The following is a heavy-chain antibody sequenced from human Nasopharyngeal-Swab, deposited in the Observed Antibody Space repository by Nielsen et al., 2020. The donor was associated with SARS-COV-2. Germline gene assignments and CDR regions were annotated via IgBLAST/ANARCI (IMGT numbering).Heavy chain of an antibody. Sequence: SVKVSSKASSGTFSSYSISWLLHAPPQRLEWMGGIIPIFGTANYSQKFQGRVTITSDESTSTAYMELSSLRSEDTAVYYCARIMVRGVIISGYYYDMDVWGQGTTVTVSS. CDR2: IIPIFGTA. CDR3: ARIMVRGVIISGYYYDMDV. J-gene: IGHJ6*02. CDR1: SGTFSSYS. V-gene: IGHV1-69*13. D-gene: IGHD3-10*01.